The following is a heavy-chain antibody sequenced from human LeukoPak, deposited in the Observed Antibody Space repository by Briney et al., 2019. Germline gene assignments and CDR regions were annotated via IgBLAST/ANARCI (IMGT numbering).Heavy chain of an antibody. Sequence: GGSLRLSCAASGFTFDDYTMHWVRQAPGKGLEWVSLISWDGGSTYYADSVKGRFTISRDNSKNSLYLQMNSLRTGDTALYYCAKEGDGYHWGQGTMVTVSS. J-gene: IGHJ3*01. V-gene: IGHV3-43*01. CDR2: ISWDGGST. CDR1: GFTFDDYT. D-gene: IGHD5-24*01. CDR3: AKEGDGYH.